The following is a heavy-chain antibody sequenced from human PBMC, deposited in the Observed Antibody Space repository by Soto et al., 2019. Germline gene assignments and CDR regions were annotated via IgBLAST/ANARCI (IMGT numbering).Heavy chain of an antibody. D-gene: IGHD3-10*01. Sequence: SETLSLTCTVSGGSISSYYWSWIRQPPGKGLEWIGYIYYSGSTNYNPSLKSRVTISVDTSKNQFSLKLSSVTAADTAGYYCARAYYYGSGSYEFDPWGQGTLVTVSS. J-gene: IGHJ5*02. CDR3: ARAYYYGSGSYEFDP. CDR1: GGSISSYY. V-gene: IGHV4-59*08. CDR2: IYYSGST.